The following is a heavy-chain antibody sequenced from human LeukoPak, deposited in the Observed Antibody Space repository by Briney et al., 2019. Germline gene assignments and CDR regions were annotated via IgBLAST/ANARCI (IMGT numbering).Heavy chain of an antibody. CDR2: IYTSGST. J-gene: IGHJ4*02. D-gene: IGHD6-13*01. V-gene: IGHV4-61*02. CDR3: ARQHSSSWHDLHY. CDR1: GGSISSGSYY. Sequence: SQTLSLTCTVSGGSISSGSYYWSWIRQPAGKGLEWIGRIYTSGSTNYNPSLKSRVTISVDTSKNQFSLKLSSVTAADTAVYYCARQHSSSWHDLHYWGQGTLVTVSS.